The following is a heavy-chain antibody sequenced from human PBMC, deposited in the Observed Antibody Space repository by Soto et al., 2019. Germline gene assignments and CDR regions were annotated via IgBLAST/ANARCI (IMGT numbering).Heavy chain of an antibody. V-gene: IGHV3-23*01. CDR2: ISGSGDST. CDR1: GFTFSSYA. D-gene: IGHD6-13*01. Sequence: EVQLLASGGGLVQPGGSLRLSCAASGFTFSSYAMSWVRQAPGKGLEWVSVISGSGDSTYYADSVRGRFTISRDNSKNTLYLQMNSLRAEDTAVYYCAKDRDGAAAGPTKFYGMDVWGQATTVTVSS. CDR3: AKDRDGAAAGPTKFYGMDV. J-gene: IGHJ6*02.